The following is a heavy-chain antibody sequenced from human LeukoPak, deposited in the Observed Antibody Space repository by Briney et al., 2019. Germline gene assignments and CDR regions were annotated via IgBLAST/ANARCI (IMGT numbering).Heavy chain of an antibody. CDR1: GFTFSSDS. Sequence: GGSLRLSCAASGFTFSSDSMNWVRQAPGKGLEWVSSISSSSSYIYYADSVKGRFTISRDNAKNSLYLQMNSLRAEDTAVYYCARPNSGSYVGYFDYWGQGTLVTVSS. CDR3: ARPNSGSYVGYFDY. J-gene: IGHJ4*02. D-gene: IGHD1-26*01. CDR2: ISSSSSYI. V-gene: IGHV3-21*01.